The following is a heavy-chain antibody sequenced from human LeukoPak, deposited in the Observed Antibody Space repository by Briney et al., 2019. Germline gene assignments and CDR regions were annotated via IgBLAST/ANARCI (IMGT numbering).Heavy chain of an antibody. D-gene: IGHD1-26*01. CDR1: GFTFSSYA. CDR3: ARGGGGSYSPSGY. J-gene: IGHJ4*02. Sequence: GGSLRLSCAASGFTFSSYAMHWVRQAPGKGLEYVSGISSNGGSTYYANSVKGRFTISRDNSKNTLYLQMGSLRAEDMAVYYCARGGGGSYSPSGYWGPGTLVTVSS. V-gene: IGHV3-64*01. CDR2: ISSNGGST.